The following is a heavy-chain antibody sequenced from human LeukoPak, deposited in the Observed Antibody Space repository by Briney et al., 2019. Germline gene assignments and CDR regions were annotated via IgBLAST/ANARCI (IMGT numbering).Heavy chain of an antibody. CDR3: STDDRLGSSSYYFDY. D-gene: IGHD6-6*01. Sequence: GGSLRLSCAASGFTFSNVRMSWVRQAPGKGLEWIGLIKSKADGGTTDYAAPVKGRFTISRDDSKNTLFLQMNSMKTEDTAIYYCSTDDRLGSSSYYFDYWGQGTLVTVSS. V-gene: IGHV3-15*01. CDR1: GFTFSNVR. J-gene: IGHJ4*02. CDR2: IKSKADGGTT.